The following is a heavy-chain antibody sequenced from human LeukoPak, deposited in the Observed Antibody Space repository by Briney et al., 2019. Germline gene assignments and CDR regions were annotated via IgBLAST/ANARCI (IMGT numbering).Heavy chain of an antibody. CDR2: INSDGSNT. J-gene: IGHJ6*03. CDR3: ARGGFGHNMDV. CDR1: EFTFSNYW. Sequence: GGSLRLSCVASEFTFSNYWLHWVRQAPGTGPVWVSRINSDGSNTIYADSVKGRFTISRDNAKNTVYLQMNSLRVEDTAIYYCARGGFGHNMDVWGKGTTVTISS. D-gene: IGHD3-3*01. V-gene: IGHV3-74*01.